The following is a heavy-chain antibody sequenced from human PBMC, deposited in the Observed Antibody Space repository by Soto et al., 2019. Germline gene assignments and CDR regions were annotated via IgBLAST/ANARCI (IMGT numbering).Heavy chain of an antibody. Sequence: LSGTLSLPCMVSGGSISNYYWSWVRQPPGKGLEWIGYIYYSGSTNYNPSLQSRVTISVDPSKNQFSLKLSSVTAADTAVFYCARAVFPAPAPFDYGGQGPRVPVSA. CDR1: GGSISNYY. J-gene: IGHJ4*02. CDR2: IYYSGST. V-gene: IGHV4-59*01. CDR3: ARAVFPAPAPFDY.